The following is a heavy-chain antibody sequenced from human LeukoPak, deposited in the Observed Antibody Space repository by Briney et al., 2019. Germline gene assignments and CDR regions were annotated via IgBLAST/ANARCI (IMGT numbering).Heavy chain of an antibody. Sequence: PGRSLRLSCAASGLTFSSYAMHWVRQGPGKRLDWVAFISSDGRTAYNPDSVKGRFTISRHNSKNTLYLQMNSLTTADTALYYCARGWGSGAWLIDSWGQGTLVSVSS. CDR1: GLTFSSYA. V-gene: IGHV3-30*04. CDR3: ARGWGSGAWLIDS. D-gene: IGHD3-16*01. CDR2: ISSDGRTA. J-gene: IGHJ4*02.